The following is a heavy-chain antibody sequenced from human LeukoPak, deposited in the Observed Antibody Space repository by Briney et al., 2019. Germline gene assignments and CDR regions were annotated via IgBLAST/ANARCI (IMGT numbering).Heavy chain of an antibody. CDR3: ASSADSIISGGFDY. V-gene: IGHV4-61*01. J-gene: IGHJ4*02. Sequence: SETLSLTCTVSGGSVTSDSSFWSWIRQPPGKGLEWIGYIYYSGSTNYNPSLKSRVTISVDTSKNQFSLKLSSVTAADTAVYYCASSADSIISGGFDYWGQGTLVTVSS. CDR1: GGSVTSDSSF. CDR2: IYYSGST. D-gene: IGHD2-21*01.